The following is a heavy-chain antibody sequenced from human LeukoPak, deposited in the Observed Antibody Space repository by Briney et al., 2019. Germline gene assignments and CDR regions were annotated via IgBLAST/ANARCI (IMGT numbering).Heavy chain of an antibody. J-gene: IGHJ6*02. CDR3: ARLHPLLPISNSHYHAMDV. D-gene: IGHD2-21*02. V-gene: IGHV4-59*08. CDR1: GGSISNSY. Sequence: PSETLSLTCTVSGGSISNSYWSWVRRPPGKGLEWIGYIHYTGTSNYNPSLKSRVAMSVDTSKNQFSLRVTSVTAADTAVYYCARLHPLLPISNSHYHAMDVWGQGTTAIVS. CDR2: IHYTGTS.